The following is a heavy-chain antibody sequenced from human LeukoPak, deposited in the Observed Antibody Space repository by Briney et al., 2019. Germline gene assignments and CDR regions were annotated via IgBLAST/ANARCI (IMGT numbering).Heavy chain of an antibody. V-gene: IGHV3-64D*09. J-gene: IGHJ4*02. Sequence: GGSLRLSCSASGFTFSSYAMHWVRQAPGKGLEYVSAISSNGGSTYYADSVKGRFTISRDNSKNTLYPQMSSLRAEDTAVYYCVKGYCSSISCFGDYWGQGTLVTFSS. D-gene: IGHD2-2*01. CDR1: GFTFSSYA. CDR2: ISSNGGST. CDR3: VKGYCSSISCFGDY.